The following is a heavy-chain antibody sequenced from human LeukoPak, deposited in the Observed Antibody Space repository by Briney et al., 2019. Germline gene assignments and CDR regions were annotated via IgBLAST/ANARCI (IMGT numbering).Heavy chain of an antibody. V-gene: IGHV3-23*01. D-gene: IGHD3-22*01. CDR1: GFTVSSNY. J-gene: IGHJ4*02. CDR3: AKVRPRNYYDSSGYQTPEYYFDY. Sequence: QPGGSLRLSCAASGFTVSSNYMSWVRQAPGKGLEWVSAISGSGGSTYYADSVKGRFTISRDNSKNTLYLQMNSLRAEDTAVYYCAKVRPRNYYDSSGYQTPEYYFDYWGQGTLVTVSS. CDR2: ISGSGGST.